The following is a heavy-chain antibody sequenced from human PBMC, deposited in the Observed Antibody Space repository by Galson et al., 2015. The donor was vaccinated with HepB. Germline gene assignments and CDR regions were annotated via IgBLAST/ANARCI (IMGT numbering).Heavy chain of an antibody. CDR2: ISAGGGET. CDR3: AKSFYGGSYYFDA. CDR1: GFTFASSG. J-gene: IGHJ4*02. D-gene: IGHD1-26*01. V-gene: IGHV3-23*01. Sequence: SLRLSCAASGFTFASSGMSWVRQAPGKGLEWVSLISAGGGETRYADSVKGRFTVCRDNSKNTLYLQMNSLRAEDTAIYYCAKSFYGGSYYFDAWGRGNLVTVSS.